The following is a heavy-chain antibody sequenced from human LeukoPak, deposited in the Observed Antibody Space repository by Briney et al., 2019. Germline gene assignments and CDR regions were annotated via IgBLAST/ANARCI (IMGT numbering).Heavy chain of an antibody. Sequence: PSETLSLTCTVSGGSISSYYWSWIRQPPGKGLEWIGYIYYSGSTNNNPSLKSRVTISVDTSKNQFSLKLSSVTAADTAVYYCASGPYCSRTSCYGWYVDYWGQGTLVTVSS. V-gene: IGHV4-59*01. CDR2: IYYSGST. CDR3: ASGPYCSRTSCYGWYVDY. D-gene: IGHD2-2*01. CDR1: GGSISSYY. J-gene: IGHJ4*02.